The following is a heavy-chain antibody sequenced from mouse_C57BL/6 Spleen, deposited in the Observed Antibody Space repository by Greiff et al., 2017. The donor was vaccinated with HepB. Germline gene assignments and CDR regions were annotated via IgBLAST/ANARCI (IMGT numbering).Heavy chain of an antibody. V-gene: IGHV5-12*01. J-gene: IGHJ3*01. CDR1: GFTFSDYY. CDR2: ISNGGGST. D-gene: IGHD1-1*01. CDR3: ARQGYYGSTAWFAY. Sequence: EVKVVESGGGLVQPGGSLKLSCAASGFTFSDYYMYWVRQTPEKRLEWVAYISNGGGSTYYPDTVKGRFTISRDNAKNTLYLQMSRLKSEDTAMYYCARQGYYGSTAWFAYWGQGTLVTVS.